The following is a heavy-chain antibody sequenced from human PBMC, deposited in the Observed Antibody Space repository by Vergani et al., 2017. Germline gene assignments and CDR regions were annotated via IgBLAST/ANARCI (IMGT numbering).Heavy chain of an antibody. CDR1: GGSISSGSYY. CDR2: IYTSGST. V-gene: IGHV4-61*02. CDR3: AVRGAAAEAHWFDP. D-gene: IGHD6-13*01. J-gene: IGHJ5*02. Sequence: QVQLQESGPGLVKPSQTLSLTCTVSGGSISSGSYYWSWIRQPAGKGLEWIGRIYTSGSTHYNHSLKSRVTISVDTTKNQFSLKLSSVPAADTAVYYCAVRGAAAEAHWFDPWGQGTLVTVSS.